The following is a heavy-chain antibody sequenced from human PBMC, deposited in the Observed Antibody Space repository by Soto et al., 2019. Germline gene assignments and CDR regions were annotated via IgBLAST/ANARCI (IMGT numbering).Heavy chain of an antibody. CDR3: ARDPKTSGGQHWAFNYFDS. V-gene: IGHV3-30-3*01. D-gene: IGHD7-27*01. CDR1: GFSFSISP. Sequence: GGSLRLSCAASGFSFSISPMHWVRQAPGKGPEWVALISYDGTNKFYADSVKSRFTISRDNSKSTLYLQVDSLRPEDAAVYYCARDPKTSGGQHWAFNYFDSWGQGTLVTV. J-gene: IGHJ4*02. CDR2: ISYDGTNK.